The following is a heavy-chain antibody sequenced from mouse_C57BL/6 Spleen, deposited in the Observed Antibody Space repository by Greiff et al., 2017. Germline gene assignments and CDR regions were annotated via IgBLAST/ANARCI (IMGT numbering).Heavy chain of an antibody. D-gene: IGHD4-1*02. Sequence: QVQLQQPGAELVKPGASVKLSCKASGYTFTSYWMHWVKQRPGQGLEWIGMIHPNSGSTNYNEKFKSKATLTVDKSSRTAYMQLSSLTSEDSAVYYCAIPTWTEGYYAMDYWGQGTSVTVSS. CDR1: GYTFTSYW. CDR2: IHPNSGST. J-gene: IGHJ4*01. V-gene: IGHV1-64*01. CDR3: AIPTWTEGYYAMDY.